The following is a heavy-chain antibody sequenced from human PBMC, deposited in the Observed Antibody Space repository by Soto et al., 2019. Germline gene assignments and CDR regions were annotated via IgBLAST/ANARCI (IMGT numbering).Heavy chain of an antibody. CDR3: ARILTATGGNFDS. D-gene: IGHD2-8*02. CDR1: GFSLTTSGVG. CDR2: IFWDDDK. V-gene: IGHV2-5*02. Sequence: GSCPTLVNPTQTLTLTCSFSGFSLTTSGVGXGWVRQSPEKALEWLALIFWDDDKRYSPSLRSRLTIAKDTSKNQVVLTLTNVEPVDTATYYCARILTATGGNFDSWGQGALVTVSS. J-gene: IGHJ4*02.